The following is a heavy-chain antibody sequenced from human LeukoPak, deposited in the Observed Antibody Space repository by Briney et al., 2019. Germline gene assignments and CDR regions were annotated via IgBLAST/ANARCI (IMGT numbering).Heavy chain of an antibody. J-gene: IGHJ4*02. CDR1: GYTFTSYY. Sequence: ASVKVSCKASGYTFTSYYMHWVRQAPGQGLEWMGIINPSGGSTRYGQKFQGRVTMTRDMSTSTVYMELSSLRSEDTAVYYCARGTTSPRTYYYDSSGYYYMGDFDYWGQGTLVTVSS. CDR2: INPSGGST. V-gene: IGHV1-46*01. CDR3: ARGTTSPRTYYYDSSGYYYMGDFDY. D-gene: IGHD3-22*01.